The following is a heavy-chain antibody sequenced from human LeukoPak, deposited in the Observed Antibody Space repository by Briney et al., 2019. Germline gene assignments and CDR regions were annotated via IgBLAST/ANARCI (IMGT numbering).Heavy chain of an antibody. D-gene: IGHD6-13*01. CDR1: GGSFSGYY. J-gene: IGHJ5*02. CDR3: ARGRSSWYLENWFDP. Sequence: SETLSLTCAVYGGSFSGYYWSWIRQPPGKGLEWIGEINHSGSTNYNPSLKSRVTISVDTSKNQFSLKLSSVTAADTAVYYCARGRSSWYLENWFDPWGQGILVTVSS. CDR2: INHSGST. V-gene: IGHV4-34*01.